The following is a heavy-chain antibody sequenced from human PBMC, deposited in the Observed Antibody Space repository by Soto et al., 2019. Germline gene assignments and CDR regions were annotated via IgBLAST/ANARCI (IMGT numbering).Heavy chain of an antibody. CDR2: MYYTGNK. J-gene: IGHJ5*02. Sequence: SETLSLTCTVSGGSISSSTYYFDCIRHPPGKGLEWIGAMYYTGNKNYNPSLESRVTMSVDTSKNQFSLKLSSVTPTDTAVYYCARRSSSSLGSLFDPWGRGILVTSPQ. CDR1: GGSISSSTYY. D-gene: IGHD6-6*01. V-gene: IGHV4-39*01. CDR3: ARRSSSSLGSLFDP.